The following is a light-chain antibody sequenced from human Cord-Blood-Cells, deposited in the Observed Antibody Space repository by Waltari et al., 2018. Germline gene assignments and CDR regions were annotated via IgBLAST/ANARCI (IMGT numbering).Light chain of an antibody. V-gene: IGLV2-23*01. CDR3: CSYAGSNYV. Sequence: QSALTQPASVSGSPGQSITISCPGTSSDVGRYNLVSWYQQHPGKAPKLMIYEGSKRPSGVSNRFSGSKSGNTASLTISGLQAEDEADYYCCSYAGSNYVFGTGTKVTVL. CDR2: EGS. J-gene: IGLJ1*01. CDR1: SSDVGRYNL.